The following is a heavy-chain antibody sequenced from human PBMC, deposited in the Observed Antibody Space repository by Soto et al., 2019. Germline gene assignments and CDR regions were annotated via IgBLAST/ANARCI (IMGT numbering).Heavy chain of an antibody. J-gene: IGHJ4*02. CDR3: ARGIHVWFKKGLDY. Sequence: EVPLLASGGGLVQPGESLRLSCAASGFSFNGYAVCWVRQAPGNGLEWVSAFSGSVGNTYYADSVKCRFTSSRDNSKNTLFLLMNSLRADDTAIYDCARGIHVWFKKGLDYWGKGTLVTVSS. CDR2: FSGSVGNT. D-gene: IGHD5-18*01. CDR1: GFSFNGYA. V-gene: IGHV3-23*01.